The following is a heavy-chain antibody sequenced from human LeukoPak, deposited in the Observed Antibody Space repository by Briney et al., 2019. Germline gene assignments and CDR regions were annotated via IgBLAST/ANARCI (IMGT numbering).Heavy chain of an antibody. J-gene: IGHJ4*02. D-gene: IGHD3-22*01. CDR3: ARDDLAYYYDSSGYYYFPFDY. V-gene: IGHV1-18*01. CDR1: GYTFTSYG. Sequence: ASVKVSCKASGYTFTSYGISWVRQAPGQGLEWMGWISAYNGNTNYAQKLQGRVTMTTDTSTSTAYMELRSLRSDDTAVYYCARDDLAYYYDSSGYYYFPFDYWGQGTLVTASS. CDR2: ISAYNGNT.